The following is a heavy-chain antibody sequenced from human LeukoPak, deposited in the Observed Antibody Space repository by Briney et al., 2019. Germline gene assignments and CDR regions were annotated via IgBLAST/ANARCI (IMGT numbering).Heavy chain of an antibody. CDR2: ISSSGTTI. CDR3: AREMGTIDDY. D-gene: IGHD5-24*01. V-gene: IGHV3-48*03. CDR1: GFSFSSYE. J-gene: IGHJ4*02. Sequence: GGSLRLSCAASGFSFSSYEMNWVRQAPGKGLEWISYISSSGTTINYADSVKGRVTISRDNAKNSLYLQMNSLRAEDTAVYYCAREMGTIDDYWGQGTLVTVSS.